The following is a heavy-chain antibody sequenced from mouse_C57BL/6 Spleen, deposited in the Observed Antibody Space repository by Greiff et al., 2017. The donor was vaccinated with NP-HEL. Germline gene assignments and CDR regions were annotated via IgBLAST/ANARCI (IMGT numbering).Heavy chain of an antibody. V-gene: IGHV1-81*01. Sequence: VQRVESGAELARPGASVKLSCKASGYTFTSYGISWVKQRTGQGLEWIGEIYPRSGNTYYNEKFKGKATLTADKSSSTAYMELRSLTSEDSAVYFCARRDYGDYYAMDYWGQGTSVTVSS. CDR1: GYTFTSYG. D-gene: IGHD1-1*02. J-gene: IGHJ4*01. CDR2: IYPRSGNT. CDR3: ARRDYGDYYAMDY.